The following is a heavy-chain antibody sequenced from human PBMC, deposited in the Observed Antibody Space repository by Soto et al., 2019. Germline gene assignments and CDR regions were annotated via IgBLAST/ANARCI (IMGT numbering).Heavy chain of an antibody. V-gene: IGHV3-30-3*01. CDR3: ARAMVRGVKFEY. CDR1: GFTFSSYA. CDR2: ISYDGSNK. D-gene: IGHD3-10*01. Sequence: GGSLRLSCAASGFTFSSYAMHWVRQAPGKGLEWVAVISYDGSNKYYADSVKGRFTISRDNSKNTLYLQMNSLRAEDTAVYYCARAMVRGVKFEYWGQGTLVTGLL. J-gene: IGHJ4*02.